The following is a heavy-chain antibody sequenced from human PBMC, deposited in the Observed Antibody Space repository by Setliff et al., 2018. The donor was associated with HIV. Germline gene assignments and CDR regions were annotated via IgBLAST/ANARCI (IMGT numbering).Heavy chain of an antibody. D-gene: IGHD3-10*01. CDR2: IDPEDGET. V-gene: IGHV1-69-2*01. J-gene: IGHJ4*02. CDR1: GYTFTDYY. Sequence: ASVKVSCKASGYTFTDYYIHWVQRAPGKGLEWMGHIDPEDGETIYADNFQGRVTMTADRSTNTAYMELGSLRSEDTAVYYCASFVFRDSTDEYYRPPGDHPLYYFDYWAQGTQVTVSS. CDR3: ASFVFRDSTDEYYRPPGDHPLYYFDY.